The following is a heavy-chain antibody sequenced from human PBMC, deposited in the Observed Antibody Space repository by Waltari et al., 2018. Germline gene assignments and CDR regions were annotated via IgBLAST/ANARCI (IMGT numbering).Heavy chain of an antibody. CDR3: AKGDSSGWYREYYFDY. CDR1: GFTFSSYA. V-gene: IGHV3-23*01. Sequence: EVQLLESGGGLVQPGGSLRLSCAASGFTFSSYAMSWVRQAPGKGLGWVSAISGSGGSTYYAAAVKGRFTISGDNSKNTLYLQMNSLRAEDTAVYYCAKGDSSGWYREYYFDYWGQGTLVTVSS. CDR2: ISGSGGST. D-gene: IGHD6-19*01. J-gene: IGHJ4*02.